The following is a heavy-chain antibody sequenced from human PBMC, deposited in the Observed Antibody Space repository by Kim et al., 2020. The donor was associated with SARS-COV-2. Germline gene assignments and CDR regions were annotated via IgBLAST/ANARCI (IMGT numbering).Heavy chain of an antibody. CDR1: GFTFSSYD. CDR3: ARGPVLGYGDYNPYWYFDL. CDR2: IGTAGDT. D-gene: IGHD4-17*01. Sequence: GGSLRLSCAASGFTFSSYDMHWVRQATGKGLEWVSAIGTAGDTYYPGSVKGRFTISRENAKNSLYLQMNSLRAGDTAVYYCARGPVLGYGDYNPYWYFDLWGRGTLVTVSS. J-gene: IGHJ2*01. V-gene: IGHV3-13*01.